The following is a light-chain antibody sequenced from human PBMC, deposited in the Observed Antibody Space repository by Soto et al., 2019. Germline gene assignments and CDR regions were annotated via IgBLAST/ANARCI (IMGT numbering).Light chain of an antibody. Sequence: SYELTQPPSVSVAPGKTATITCGGNNIGTKSVHWYQQKPGQAPVLVMSYDSDRPSGIPERISVSNSGNTATLTISRVEPGDEADYYCQMWDDSSHPPYVFGTGTKVTVL. J-gene: IGLJ1*01. CDR3: QMWDDSSHPPYV. CDR1: NIGTKS. CDR2: YDS. V-gene: IGLV3-21*04.